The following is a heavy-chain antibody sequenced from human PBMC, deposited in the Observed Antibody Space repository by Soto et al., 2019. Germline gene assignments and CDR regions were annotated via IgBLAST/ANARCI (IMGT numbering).Heavy chain of an antibody. CDR3: ARDVHAFDI. CDR2: IWYDGSKK. CDR1: GFTFSGYG. Sequence: GGSLRLSCAASGFTFSGYGMHWVRQAPGKGLEWVAVIWYDGSKKYYTDSLRGRLTISRDNSKNTLYLQINSLRTDDTAVYYCARDVHAFDIWGQGTMVTVSS. J-gene: IGHJ3*02. V-gene: IGHV3-33*01.